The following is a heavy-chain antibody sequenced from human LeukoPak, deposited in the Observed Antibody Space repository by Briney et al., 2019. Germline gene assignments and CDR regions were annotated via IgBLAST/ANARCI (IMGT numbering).Heavy chain of an antibody. V-gene: IGHV3-30*03. CDR1: GFTFSTYS. CDR3: ARASCSGGRCQEYFQH. Sequence: GGSLRLSCAASGFTFSTYSMNWVRQAPGKGLEWVAVISFDGSNKYYADSVKGRFTISRDNSKNTLYLQMNSLRAEDTAVYYCARASCSGGRCQEYFQHWGQGTLVTVSS. D-gene: IGHD2-15*01. J-gene: IGHJ1*01. CDR2: ISFDGSNK.